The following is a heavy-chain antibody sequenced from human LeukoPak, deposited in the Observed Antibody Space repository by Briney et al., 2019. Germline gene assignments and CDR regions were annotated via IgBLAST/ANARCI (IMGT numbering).Heavy chain of an antibody. J-gene: IGHJ4*02. V-gene: IGHV3-23*01. Sequence: GGSLRLSCVASGFSFSNLAMGWVRQAPGNGLEWVSVISDSGGITYYADSVKGRFTISRDDSKNTLYLQMNSLRAEDTAVYFCARSTYSSGWRDYWGQGTLVTVSS. CDR2: ISDSGGIT. CDR3: ARSTYSSGWRDY. D-gene: IGHD6-19*01. CDR1: GFSFSNLA.